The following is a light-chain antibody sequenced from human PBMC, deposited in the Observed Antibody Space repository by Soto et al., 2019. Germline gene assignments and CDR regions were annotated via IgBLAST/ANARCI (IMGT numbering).Light chain of an antibody. Sequence: EIVLTQSPATLSLSPGERATLSCRASQSVSSNLAWYRQKPGHAPRLLIYDSSNRAAGIPARFSGSGSGTDFTLTISRLEPEDFAVYYCQQYGTSLWTFGQGTKVDIK. CDR1: QSVSSN. J-gene: IGKJ1*01. V-gene: IGKV3-11*01. CDR2: DSS. CDR3: QQYGTSLWT.